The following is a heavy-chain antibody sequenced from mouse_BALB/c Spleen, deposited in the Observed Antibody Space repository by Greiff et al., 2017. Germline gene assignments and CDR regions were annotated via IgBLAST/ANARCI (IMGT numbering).Heavy chain of an antibody. CDR1: GFAFSSYD. Sequence: DVKLVESGGGLVKPGGSLKLSCAASGFAFSSYDMSWVRQTPEQRLEWVAYISSGGGSTYYPDTVKGRFTISRDNAKNTLYLQMSSLKSEDTAMYYCARPYGNYDGMDYWGQGTSVTVSA. V-gene: IGHV5-12-1*01. J-gene: IGHJ4*01. CDR2: ISSGGGST. D-gene: IGHD2-10*02. CDR3: ARPYGNYDGMDY.